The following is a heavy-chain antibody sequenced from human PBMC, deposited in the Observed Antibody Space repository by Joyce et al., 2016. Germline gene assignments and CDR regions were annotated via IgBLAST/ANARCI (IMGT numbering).Heavy chain of an antibody. CDR1: GYSFASYW. J-gene: IGHJ3*02. CDR2: IYPGDSQT. D-gene: IGHD4-17*01. V-gene: IGHV5-51*01. Sequence: EVQLVQSGAEVKKPGEPLKISCKASGYSFASYWIGWVRQMPGKGLEWMGIIYPGDSQTIYGPSFQGHVTFSADKSITTAYLQWSSLKASDTAMYFCARSTLTTADAFDMWGQGTLVTVSS. CDR3: ARSTLTTADAFDM.